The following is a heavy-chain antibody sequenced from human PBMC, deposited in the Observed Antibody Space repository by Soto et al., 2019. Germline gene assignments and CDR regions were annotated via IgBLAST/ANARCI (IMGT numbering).Heavy chain of an antibody. Sequence: SETLSLTCTVSGGSISSYYWSWIRQPPGKGLEWIGYIYYSGSTNYNPSLKSRVTISVDTSKNQFSLKLSSVTAADTAVYYCARDYGDYGLGAFAIWGQGTMVTVAS. CDR1: GGSISSYY. V-gene: IGHV4-59*01. CDR2: IYYSGST. CDR3: ARDYGDYGLGAFAI. J-gene: IGHJ3*02. D-gene: IGHD4-17*01.